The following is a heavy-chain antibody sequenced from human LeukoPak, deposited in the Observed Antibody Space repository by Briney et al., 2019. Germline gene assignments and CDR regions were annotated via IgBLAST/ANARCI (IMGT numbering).Heavy chain of an antibody. D-gene: IGHD6-13*01. CDR1: GGSISSYY. CDR2: IYYSGST. J-gene: IGHJ4*02. V-gene: IGHV4-59*01. CDR3: ARVTGYRIEDYFDY. Sequence: SETLSLTCTVAGGSISSYYWSWIRQPPGKGLEWIGYIYYSGSTNYNPSLKSRVTISVETSKNEFSLNLRSVTAADTALYYCARVTGYRIEDYFDYWGQGTLGTVSS.